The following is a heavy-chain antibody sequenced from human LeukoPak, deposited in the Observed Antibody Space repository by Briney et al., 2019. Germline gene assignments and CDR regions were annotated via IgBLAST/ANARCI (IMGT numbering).Heavy chain of an antibody. D-gene: IGHD2/OR15-2a*01. CDR3: ARDWFHAIDY. CDR2: IRSDGSDT. CDR1: GFTVSSNY. Sequence: GGSLRLSCAASGFTVSSNYMSWIRQAPGKGLVWVSRIRSDGSDTRYAQSVKGRFTISRDNAKNTLYLQMNSLRAEDTAVYYCARDWFHAIDYWGQGTLVTVSS. J-gene: IGHJ4*02. V-gene: IGHV3-74*01.